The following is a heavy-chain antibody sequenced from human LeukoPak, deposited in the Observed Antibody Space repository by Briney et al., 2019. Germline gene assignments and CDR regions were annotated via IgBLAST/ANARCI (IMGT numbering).Heavy chain of an antibody. CDR3: TTTQAGVTFGLDN. J-gene: IGHJ4*02. Sequence: PGGSLRLSCAAYGFTFRNVWMSWVRQVPGKGLEWVGRIKTRTSGGTTDYAAAVKGRFTISRDDSENTLYLQMNSLKTEDTAVYFCTTTQAGVTFGLDNWGQGTLVTVSS. CDR1: GFTFRNVW. V-gene: IGHV3-15*01. CDR2: IKTRTSGGTT. D-gene: IGHD3-10*01.